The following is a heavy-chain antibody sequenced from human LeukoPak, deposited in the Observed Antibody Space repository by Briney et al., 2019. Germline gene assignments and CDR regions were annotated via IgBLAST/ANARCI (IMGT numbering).Heavy chain of an antibody. CDR1: GFTFTSSA. D-gene: IGHD5-12*01. V-gene: IGHV1-58*02. Sequence: SVKVSCKASGFTFTSSAMQWVRQARGQRLEWIGWIVVGSGNTNYAQKFQERVTITRDMSTSTAYMELSSLRSEDTAVYYCAADSGYDDYYYYGMDVWGQGTTVTVTS. CDR2: IVVGSGNT. CDR3: AADSGYDDYYYYGMDV. J-gene: IGHJ6*02.